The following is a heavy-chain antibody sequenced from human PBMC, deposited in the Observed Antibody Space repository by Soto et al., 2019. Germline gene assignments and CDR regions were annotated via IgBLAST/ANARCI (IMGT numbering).Heavy chain of an antibody. CDR2: ISYDGGYK. CDR3: ARGTYYDILTPDY. Sequence: QVQLVESGGGVVQPGTSLRVSCAASAFTFSTYGMHWVRQAPGQGLEWVAVISYDGGYKYYADSVRGRFTISRDNSRNTLYLEMNSLRGEDTVVYYCARGTYYDILTPDYWGQGTLVTVSS. CDR1: AFTFSTYG. D-gene: IGHD3-9*01. V-gene: IGHV3-30*03. J-gene: IGHJ4*02.